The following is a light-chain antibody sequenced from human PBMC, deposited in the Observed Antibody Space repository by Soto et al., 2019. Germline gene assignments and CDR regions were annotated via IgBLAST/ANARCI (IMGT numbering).Light chain of an antibody. Sequence: QSALTQPPSASGSPGQSVTISCTGTSSDVGGYNYVSWYQQHPGKAPKLMVFEVNNRPSGVPDRFSGSKSGNTASLSVSGLHAEDEAYYYCCSYGGSNNWVFGGGTKLTVL. CDR2: EVN. CDR1: SSDVGGYNY. V-gene: IGLV2-8*01. CDR3: CSYGGSNNWV. J-gene: IGLJ3*02.